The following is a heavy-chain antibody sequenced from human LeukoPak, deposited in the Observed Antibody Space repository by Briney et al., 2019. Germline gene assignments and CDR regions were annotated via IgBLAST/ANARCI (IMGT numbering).Heavy chain of an antibody. V-gene: IGHV3-21*01. CDR2: ISSRSTYI. CDR1: RFNFSTYR. J-gene: IGHJ6*03. CDR3: ARDSGYDRLGYYYYYMDV. Sequence: KPGGSLLLCCAAPRFNFSTYRMNRVRQAPGKGLEWVSSISSRSTYIYYADSVKGRFAISRDNAKNSLYLQMNSLRAEYTAVYYCARDSGYDRLGYYYYYMDVWGKGTTVTVSS. D-gene: IGHD5-12*01.